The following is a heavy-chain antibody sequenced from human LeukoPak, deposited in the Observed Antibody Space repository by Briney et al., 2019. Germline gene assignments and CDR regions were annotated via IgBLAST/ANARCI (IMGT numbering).Heavy chain of an antibody. CDR3: ARALYHTFDY. CDR1: GYTFATYG. J-gene: IGHJ4*02. Sequence: ASVKVSCKDSGYTFATYGISWVRQAPGQGLEWMGWISAYNGDTNYAQKFQGRVTMTTDTSTNTAYMELRSLRSDDTAVYYCARALYHTFDYWGQGTLVTVSS. CDR2: ISAYNGDT. D-gene: IGHD2-2*01. V-gene: IGHV1-18*01.